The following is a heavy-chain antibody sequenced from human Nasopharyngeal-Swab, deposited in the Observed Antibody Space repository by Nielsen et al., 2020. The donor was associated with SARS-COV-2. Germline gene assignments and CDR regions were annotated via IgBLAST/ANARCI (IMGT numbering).Heavy chain of an antibody. V-gene: IGHV1-8*01. CDR2: MNPNSGNT. CDR1: GYTFTSYD. J-gene: IGHJ6*02. Sequence: ASVKVSCKASGYTFTSYDINWVRQATGQGLEWMGWMNPNSGNTGYAQKFQGRVTMTRNTSISTAYMELSSLRSEDTAVYYCARDLTDYGSREHYYGMDVWGQGTTVTVSS. CDR3: ARDLTDYGSREHYYGMDV. D-gene: IGHD3-10*01.